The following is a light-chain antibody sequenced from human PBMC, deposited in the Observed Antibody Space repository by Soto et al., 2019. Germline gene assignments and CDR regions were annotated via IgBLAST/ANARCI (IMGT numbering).Light chain of an antibody. Sequence: DIQMTQSPASLSASVGDRVTITCRASQSISRYLNWYQQKPGKAPKLLIYAASSLQSGVPSRFSGGGSGTDFTLTISSLQPDDFATYYCQQCDSTPPTFGQGTKVEIK. J-gene: IGKJ1*01. CDR2: AAS. CDR1: QSISRY. V-gene: IGKV1-39*01. CDR3: QQCDSTPPT.